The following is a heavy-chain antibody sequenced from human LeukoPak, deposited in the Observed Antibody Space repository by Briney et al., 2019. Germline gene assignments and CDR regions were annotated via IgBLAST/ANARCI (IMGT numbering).Heavy chain of an antibody. CDR1: GYTFTSYG. V-gene: IGHV1-18*01. CDR3: AREGVYCSSTSCYNYYYHYYGMDV. J-gene: IGHJ6*02. D-gene: IGHD2-2*02. Sequence: GASVKVSCKASGYTFTSYGISWVRQAPGQGLEWMGWISAYNGNTNYAQKLQGRVTMTTDTSTSTAYMELRSLRSDDTAVYYCAREGVYCSSTSCYNYYYHYYGMDVWGQGTTVTVSS. CDR2: ISAYNGNT.